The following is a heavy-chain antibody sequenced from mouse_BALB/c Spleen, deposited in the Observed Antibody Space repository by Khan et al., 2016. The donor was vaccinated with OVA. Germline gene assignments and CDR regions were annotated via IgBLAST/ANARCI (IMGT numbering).Heavy chain of an antibody. CDR3: VRETTSWFAY. J-gene: IGHJ3*01. CDR2: IRNKANGYTT. CDR1: GFTFTDYY. Sequence: EVELVESGGGLVQPGGSLRLSCASSGFTFTDYYMSWVRQPPGKALEWLGFIRNKANGYTTEYSASVKGRFTISRVNSQSIIYLQMNTLRAEDTATDYCVRETTSWFAYWGQGTLVTVSA. V-gene: IGHV7-3*02. D-gene: IGHD2-12*01.